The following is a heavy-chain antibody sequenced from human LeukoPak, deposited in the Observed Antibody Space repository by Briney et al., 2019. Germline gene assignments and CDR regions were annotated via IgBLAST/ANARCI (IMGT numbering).Heavy chain of an antibody. CDR3: ARQFVVVPAAIDQNWFDP. CDR1: GYSFTSYW. Sequence: GESLKISCKGSGYSFTSYWIGWVRPMPGKGLEWMGIIYPGDSDTRYSPSFQGQVTTSADKAISTAYLQWSSLKASDTAMYYCARQFVVVPAAIDQNWFDPWGQGTLVTVSS. V-gene: IGHV5-51*01. D-gene: IGHD2-2*02. CDR2: IYPGDSDT. J-gene: IGHJ5*02.